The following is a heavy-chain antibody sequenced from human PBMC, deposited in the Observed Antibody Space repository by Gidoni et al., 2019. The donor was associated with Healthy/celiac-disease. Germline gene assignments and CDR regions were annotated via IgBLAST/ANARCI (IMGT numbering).Heavy chain of an antibody. J-gene: IGHJ4*02. V-gene: IGHV3-43*01. Sequence: EVQLVESGGVVVQPGGSLRLSCAASGFTFDDSTMHWVRQAPGKGLEWVSLISWDGGSTYYADSVKGRFTISRDNSKNSLYLQMNSLRTEDTALYYCAKDIHFGTPTGVTGFDYWGQGTLVTVSS. D-gene: IGHD7-27*01. CDR2: ISWDGGST. CDR1: GFTFDDST. CDR3: AKDIHFGTPTGVTGFDY.